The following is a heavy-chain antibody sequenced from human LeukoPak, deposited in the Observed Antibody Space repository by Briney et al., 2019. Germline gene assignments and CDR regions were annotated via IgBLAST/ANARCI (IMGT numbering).Heavy chain of an antibody. V-gene: IGHV3-30*02. D-gene: IGHD2-2*01. CDR3: AKDWQFVPNEPYNWFDP. CDR1: GFTFSSYG. J-gene: IGHJ5*02. CDR2: IRYDGSNK. Sequence: GGSLRLSCAASGFTFSSYGMHWVRQAPGKGLEWVAFIRYDGSNKYYADSVKGRFTISRDNSKNTLYLHMNSLRAEDTAVYYCAKDWQFVPNEPYNWFDPWGQGTLVTVSS.